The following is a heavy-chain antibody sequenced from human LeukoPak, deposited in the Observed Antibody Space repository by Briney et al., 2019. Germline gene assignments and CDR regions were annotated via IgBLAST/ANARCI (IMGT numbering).Heavy chain of an antibody. D-gene: IGHD6-13*01. V-gene: IGHV4-59*01. CDR1: GGSISSYY. J-gene: IGHJ4*02. CDR3: ARDSRTGIADY. Sequence: SETLSLTCTVSGGSISSYYWSWIRQPPGKGLEWIGYIYYSGSTNYNPSLKSRVTISVDTSKNQFSLKLSSVTAADTAVYYCARDSRTGIADYWGQGTLVTVSS. CDR2: IYYSGST.